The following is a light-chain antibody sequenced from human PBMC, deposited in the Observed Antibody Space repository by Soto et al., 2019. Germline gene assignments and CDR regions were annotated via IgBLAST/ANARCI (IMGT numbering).Light chain of an antibody. CDR1: QSVGSSC. CDR3: QQYGNSPQT. Sequence: EIVLTQSPGTLSLSPGERATLSCRASQSVGSSCLAWYQQKPGQAPSLLIYAASNRATGISDRFSGSGSGTDFTLTISRLEPEDFAVYYCQQYGNSPQTFGQGTKVEIK. J-gene: IGKJ1*01. V-gene: IGKV3-20*01. CDR2: AAS.